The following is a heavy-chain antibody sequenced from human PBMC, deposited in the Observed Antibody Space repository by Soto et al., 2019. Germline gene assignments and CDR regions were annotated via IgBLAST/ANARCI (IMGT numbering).Heavy chain of an antibody. CDR1: GGSISSGTYY. D-gene: IGHD3-22*01. CDR2: ISHSGST. V-gene: IGHV4-31*03. J-gene: IGHJ4*02. Sequence: QVQLQESGPGLVKPSQTLFLTCTVSGGSISSGTYYWSWIRQHPGKGLEWIGYISHSGSTYYNPSLASRISIAVDTSKNQFSLRLGSVTAADTAVYYCARDRNFFHSSGPDYWGQGTLVTVSS. CDR3: ARDRNFFHSSGPDY.